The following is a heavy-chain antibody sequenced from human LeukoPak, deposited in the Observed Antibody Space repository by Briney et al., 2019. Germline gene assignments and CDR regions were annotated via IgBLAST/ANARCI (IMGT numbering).Heavy chain of an antibody. CDR1: GFTFSSYS. CDR3: ARDPYSGSYGPYYYYYMDV. J-gene: IGHJ6*03. CDR2: ISSSRSYI. Sequence: KPGGSLRLSCAASGFTFSSYSMNWVRQAPGKGLEWVSSISSSRSYIYYADSVKGRFTISRDNAKNSLYLQMDSLRVEDTAVYYCARDPYSGSYGPYYYYYMDVWGKGTTATISS. V-gene: IGHV3-21*06. D-gene: IGHD1-26*01.